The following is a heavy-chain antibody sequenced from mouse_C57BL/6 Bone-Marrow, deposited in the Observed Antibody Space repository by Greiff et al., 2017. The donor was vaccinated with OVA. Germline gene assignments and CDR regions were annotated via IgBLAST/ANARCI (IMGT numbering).Heavy chain of an antibody. Sequence: EVKLKESGAELVRPGASVKLSCTASGFNIKDDYMHWVKQRPEQGLEWIGWIDPENGDTEYASKFQGKATITADTSSNTAYLQLSSLTSEDTAVYYCTPLYSNYDWGQGTLVTVSA. J-gene: IGHJ3*01. V-gene: IGHV14-4*01. CDR2: IDPENGDT. CDR1: GFNIKDDY. CDR3: TPLYSNYD. D-gene: IGHD2-5*01.